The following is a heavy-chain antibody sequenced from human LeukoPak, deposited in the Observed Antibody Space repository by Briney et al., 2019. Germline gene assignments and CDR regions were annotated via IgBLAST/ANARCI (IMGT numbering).Heavy chain of an antibody. V-gene: IGHV4-34*01. CDR1: GGSFSGYY. CDR2: INHSGST. D-gene: IGHD3-22*01. J-gene: IGHJ3*02. Sequence: SETPSLTCAVYGGSFSGYYWSWIRQPPGKGLEWIGEINHSGSTNYNPSLKSRVTISVDTSKNQFSLKLSSVTAADTAVYYCARGGRITMIVMTPWAFDIWGQGTMVTVSS. CDR3: ARGGRITMIVMTPWAFDI.